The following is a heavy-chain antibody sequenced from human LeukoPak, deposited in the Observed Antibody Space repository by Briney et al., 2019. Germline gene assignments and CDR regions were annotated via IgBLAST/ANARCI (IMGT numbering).Heavy chain of an antibody. CDR2: INPNSGGT. J-gene: IGHJ5*02. CDR1: GYTFTGYY. CDR3: ATYGDYGQGWFDP. Sequence: GASVKVSCKASGYTFTGYYMHWVRQAPGQGLEWMGRINPNSGGTNYAQKFQGRVTMTRDTSISTAYMELSRLRSDDTAVYYCATYGDYGQGWFDPWGQGTLVTVSS. D-gene: IGHD4-17*01. V-gene: IGHV1-2*06.